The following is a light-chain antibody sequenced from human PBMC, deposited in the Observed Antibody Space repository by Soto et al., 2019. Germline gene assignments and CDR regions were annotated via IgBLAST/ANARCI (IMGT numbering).Light chain of an antibody. V-gene: IGKV1-27*01. J-gene: IGKJ4*01. CDR1: QGISNY. CDR3: QKYNSAPLT. CDR2: AAS. Sequence: DIQMTQSPSSLSASVGDRVTITCRASQGISNYLAWYQQKPGKVPKILIYAASTLQSGVPSRFSGRGYGTDFTFTISSHQPEDVSTYYCQKYNSAPLTFGGGTKVEIK.